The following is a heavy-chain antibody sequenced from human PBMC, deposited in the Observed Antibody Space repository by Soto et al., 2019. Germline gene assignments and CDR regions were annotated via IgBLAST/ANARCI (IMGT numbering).Heavy chain of an antibody. CDR3: WVRVEYYYGMDV. J-gene: IGHJ6*02. CDR1: GGTFSSYA. V-gene: IGHV1-69*01. CDR2: IIPIFGTA. Sequence: QVQLVQSGAEVKKPGSSVKVSCKASGGTFSSYAISWVRQAPGQGLEWMGGIIPIFGTAHYAQKFQGRVTITADESTSTAYMELSSLRSEDKAVYYCWVRVEYYYGMDVWGHGTTVTVSS.